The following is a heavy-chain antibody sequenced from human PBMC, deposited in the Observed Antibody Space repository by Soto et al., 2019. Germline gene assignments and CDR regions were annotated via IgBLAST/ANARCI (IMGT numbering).Heavy chain of an antibody. D-gene: IGHD1-1*01. CDR2: IYPSVSS. V-gene: IGHV4-38-2*02. CDR1: GFAISRGYY. CDR3: AREKVGTTFFDN. Sequence: SETLSLTCSVAGFAISRGYYWSWVRQPPGKGLEWIGSIYPSVSSYHNPSLETRVRLSIDTSKNQFTLNLTSVTAADTALYYCAREKVGTTFFDNWGQGIQVTSPQ. J-gene: IGHJ4*02.